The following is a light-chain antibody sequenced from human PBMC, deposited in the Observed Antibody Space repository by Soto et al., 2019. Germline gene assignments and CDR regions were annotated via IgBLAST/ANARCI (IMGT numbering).Light chain of an antibody. CDR1: HSISNL. CDR3: QQSYSTSIT. CDR2: TAS. V-gene: IGKV1-39*01. J-gene: IGKJ5*01. Sequence: DIQMTQPPSSLAASVGDRVTMTCLASHSISNLLKWYQQTPGKAPKLLISTASTLQTGVPSRFDGSGSGTDFTLTINILQAEDFVTYCCQQSYSTSITFGEGTRLEIK.